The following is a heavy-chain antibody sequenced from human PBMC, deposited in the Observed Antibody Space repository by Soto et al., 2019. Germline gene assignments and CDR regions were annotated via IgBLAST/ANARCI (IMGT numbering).Heavy chain of an antibody. V-gene: IGHV3-23*01. CDR3: AKGRKGGYEPFDY. CDR1: GFTFSSYA. CDR2: ISGSGGST. Sequence: GGCLRLSCAASGFTFSSYAMSWVRQAPGKGLEWVSAISGSGGSTYYADSVKGRFTISRDNSKNTLYLQMNSLRAEDTAVYYCAKGRKGGYEPFDYWGQGTMVTFSS. J-gene: IGHJ4*02. D-gene: IGHD5-12*01.